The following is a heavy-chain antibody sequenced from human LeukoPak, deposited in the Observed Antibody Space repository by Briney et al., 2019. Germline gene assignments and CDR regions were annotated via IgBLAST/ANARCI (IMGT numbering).Heavy chain of an antibody. J-gene: IGHJ4*02. D-gene: IGHD5-18*01. V-gene: IGHV4-34*01. CDR1: GGSFSGYY. CDR3: ARAKLRIQLWYMDY. Sequence: PSETLSLTCAVYGGSFSGYYLSWIRQPSGKGLEWIGEINHSGSTNYNPSLKSRVTISVDTSKNQFSLKLSSVTAADTAVYYCARAKLRIQLWYMDYWGQGTLVTFSS. CDR2: INHSGST.